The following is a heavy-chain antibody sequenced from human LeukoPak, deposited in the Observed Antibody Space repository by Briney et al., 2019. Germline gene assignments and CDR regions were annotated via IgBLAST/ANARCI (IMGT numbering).Heavy chain of an antibody. V-gene: IGHV1-18*01. D-gene: IGHD3-16*01. CDR2: ISAYNGNA. CDR1: GYTFTSYG. Sequence: GASVKVSCKASGYTFTSYGISWVRQAPGQGLEWMGWISAYNGNANYVQRLQGRVTLTTDTSTSTAHMELRSLGSDDTVVYYCAREAYTTGADYWGQGTLVAVSS. CDR3: AREAYTTGADY. J-gene: IGHJ4*02.